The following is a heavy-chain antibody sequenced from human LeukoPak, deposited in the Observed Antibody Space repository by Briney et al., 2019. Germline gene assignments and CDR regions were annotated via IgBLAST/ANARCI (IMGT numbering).Heavy chain of an antibody. V-gene: IGHV3-7*01. Sequence: GGSLRLSCAASGFTFSSYWVTWVRQAPGKGLEWVANIKGAGSEKYYVDSVKGRFTISRDNAKDSLYLQMNSLRAEDTALYYCARWTYSSIWWFVEYWGQGILVTVSS. CDR1: GFTFSSYW. J-gene: IGHJ4*02. CDR3: ARWTYSSIWWFVEY. CDR2: IKGAGSEK. D-gene: IGHD6-13*01.